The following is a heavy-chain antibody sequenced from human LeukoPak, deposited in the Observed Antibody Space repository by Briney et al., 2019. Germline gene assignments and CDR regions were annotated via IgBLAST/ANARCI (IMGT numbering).Heavy chain of an antibody. CDR3: ARDQPITMIVVVTRLDI. V-gene: IGHV1-2*02. J-gene: IGHJ3*02. CDR2: INPNSGGT. Sequence: ASVKVSCKASGYTFTGYYMHWVRQAPGQGLEWMGWINPNSGGTNYAQKFQGRVTMTRDTSISTAYMELSRLRSDDTAVYYCARDQPITMIVVVTRLDIWGQGTMVTVSS. D-gene: IGHD3-22*01. CDR1: GYTFTGYY.